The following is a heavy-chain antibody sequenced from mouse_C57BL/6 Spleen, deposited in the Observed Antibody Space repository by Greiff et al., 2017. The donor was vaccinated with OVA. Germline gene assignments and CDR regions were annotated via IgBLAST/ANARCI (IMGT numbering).Heavy chain of an antibody. CDR2: KSYDGSN. V-gene: IGHV3-6*01. CDR1: GYSITSGYF. D-gene: IGHD4-1*01. CDR3: ASVNWDRDY. Sequence: VQLKESGPGLVKPSQSLSLSCSATGYSITSGYFWNWIRQFPGNQLEWMGYKSYDGSNNYNPSFKKRTSITRDTSKNQFFLKLNSVTTEDAATYYCASVNWDRDYWGQGTTLTVSS. J-gene: IGHJ2*01.